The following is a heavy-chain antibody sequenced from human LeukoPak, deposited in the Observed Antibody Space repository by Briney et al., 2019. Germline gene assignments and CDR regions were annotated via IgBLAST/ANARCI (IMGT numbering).Heavy chain of an antibody. CDR1: GGSISSGDYY. V-gene: IGHV4-30-4*01. CDR3: ARQRDGDYVWLRYFDL. Sequence: SETLSLTCTVSGGSISSGDYYWSWIRQPPGKGLEWIGYIYYSGSTNYNPSLKSRVTISVDTSKNQFSLKLSSVTAADTAVYYCARQRDGDYVWLRYFDLWGRGTLVTVSS. CDR2: IYYSGST. D-gene: IGHD4-17*01. J-gene: IGHJ2*01.